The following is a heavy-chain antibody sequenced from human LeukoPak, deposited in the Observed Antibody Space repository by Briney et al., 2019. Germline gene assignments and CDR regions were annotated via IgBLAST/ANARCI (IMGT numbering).Heavy chain of an antibody. V-gene: IGHV4-39*02. D-gene: IGHD5-24*01. J-gene: IGHJ4*02. CDR3: ARDGYNPIDY. CDR1: GGSISSSSYY. CDR2: IYYSGST. Sequence: PSETLSLTCTVSGGSISSSSYYWGWIRQSPGKGLEWIGNIYYSGSTYYSPSLKSRVTISVYTSKNQFSLKLSSVTAADTAVYYCARDGYNPIDYWGQGTLVTVSS.